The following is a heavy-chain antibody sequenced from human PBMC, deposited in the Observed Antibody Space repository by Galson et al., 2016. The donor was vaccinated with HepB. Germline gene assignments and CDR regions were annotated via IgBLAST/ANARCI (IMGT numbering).Heavy chain of an antibody. CDR2: TFYRSKWYY. CDR3: ARGGLVRGAQGGSFDS. D-gene: IGHD3-10*01. CDR1: GDSVSSTSAG. J-gene: IGHJ4*01. V-gene: IGHV6-1*01. Sequence: CAISGDSVSSTSAGWSWVRQSPSRGLEWLGRTFYRSKWYYDYAISVRSRITINPDTSKNQFSLQLISVTPEDTAVYYCARGGLVRGAQGGSFDSGGQGTLVTVSS.